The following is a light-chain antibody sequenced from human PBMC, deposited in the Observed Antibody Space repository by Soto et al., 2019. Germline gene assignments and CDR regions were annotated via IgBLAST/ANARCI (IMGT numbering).Light chain of an antibody. Sequence: DVQMTHSPSTLSASVGDGVTITCRASHSINNLLAWYQQKPGKAPKFLIYDVSTLESGVPSRFSGSGSGTEFTLTISSLQPEDFATYYCQQYDSYPLTFGGGTKVDIK. V-gene: IGKV1-5*01. J-gene: IGKJ4*01. CDR2: DVS. CDR1: HSINNL. CDR3: QQYDSYPLT.